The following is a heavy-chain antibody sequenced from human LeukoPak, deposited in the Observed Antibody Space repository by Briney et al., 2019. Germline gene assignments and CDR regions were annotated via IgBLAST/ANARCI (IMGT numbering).Heavy chain of an antibody. CDR3: AREGYSSGWYGPPFDY. V-gene: IGHV4-30-4*01. Sequence: SETLSLTCTVSGGSISCGDYYWSWIRQPPGKGLKWIGYIFYSGNTYYNPSLKSRVPISVDTSKNRFSLKLSSVTAADTAVYYCAREGYSSGWYGPPFDYWGQGTLVTVSS. CDR2: IFYSGNT. D-gene: IGHD6-19*01. CDR1: GGSISCGDYY. J-gene: IGHJ4*02.